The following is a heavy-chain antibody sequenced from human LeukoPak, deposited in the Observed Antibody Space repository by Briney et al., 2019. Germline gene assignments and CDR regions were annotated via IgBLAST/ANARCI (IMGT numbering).Heavy chain of an antibody. CDR1: GYTFTRYG. CDR2: ISAYNGNT. CDR3: AGDFFHGHCSGLTCFLLDS. D-gene: IGHD2-15*01. Sequence: ASVKVSCKASGYTFTRYGITWVRQAPAQGLEWMGWISAYNGNTNYAQKFQGRPTVTTDTSTNTAYMELRSLRPDETPLYYWAGDFFHGHCSGLTCFLLDSCGKGSLVTVSS. V-gene: IGHV1-18*01. J-gene: IGHJ4*02.